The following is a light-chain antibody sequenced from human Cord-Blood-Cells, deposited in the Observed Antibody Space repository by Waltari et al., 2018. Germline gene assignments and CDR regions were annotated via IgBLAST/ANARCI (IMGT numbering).Light chain of an antibody. CDR3: QHRSNWPT. CDR1: QSVSSY. V-gene: IGKV3-11*01. J-gene: IGKJ4*01. Sequence: EIVLTQSPATLSLSPGERATLPCRPSQSVSSYLAWYQQKPGQAPRLLIYDASNRATGIPARFSGSGSGTDFTLTISSLEPEDFAVYYCQHRSNWPTFGGGTKVEIK. CDR2: DAS.